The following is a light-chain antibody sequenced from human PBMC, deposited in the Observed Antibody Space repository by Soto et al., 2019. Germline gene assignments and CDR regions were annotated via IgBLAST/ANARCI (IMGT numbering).Light chain of an antibody. Sequence: QSALTQPASVSGSPGQSITISCTGTSSDVGGYNYVSWYQQHPGKAPKLMIYDVSNRPSGVSNRFSGSKSGNTASLTISGLQAEDDADYYCSSYTSSSTFVVFGGGTQLTV. V-gene: IGLV2-14*01. CDR1: SSDVGGYNY. J-gene: IGLJ2*01. CDR2: DVS. CDR3: SSYTSSSTFVV.